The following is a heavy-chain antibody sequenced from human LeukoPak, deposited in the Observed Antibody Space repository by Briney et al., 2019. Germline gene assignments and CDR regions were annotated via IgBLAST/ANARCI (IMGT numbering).Heavy chain of an antibody. CDR2: IYYSGST. J-gene: IGHJ4*02. D-gene: IGHD3-22*01. Sequence: PSQTLSLTCTVSGGSLSSGGYYWSWIRQHPGKGLEWIGYIYYSGSTYYNPSLKSRVTISVDTSKNQFSLKLSSVTAADTAVYYCARARITMKGLVDYWGQGTLVTVSS. CDR1: GGSLSSGGYY. CDR3: ARARITMKGLVDY. V-gene: IGHV4-31*03.